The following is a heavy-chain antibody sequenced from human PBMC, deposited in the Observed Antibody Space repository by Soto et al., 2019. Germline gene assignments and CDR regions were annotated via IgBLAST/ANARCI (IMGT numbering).Heavy chain of an antibody. CDR2: ISSSSDTI. CDR1: AFTFSRYS. J-gene: IGHJ6*02. V-gene: IGHV3-48*02. D-gene: IGHD6-6*01. CDR3: ARDSSYGMDV. Sequence: EVQLVESGGGLVQPGGSLRLSCAASAFTFSRYSMNWIRQAPGKGLEWVSQISSSSDTIYYADSVKGRFTISRDNAKNSLYLQMNSLIDEDTSVYYCARDSSYGMDVWGQGTTVTVSS.